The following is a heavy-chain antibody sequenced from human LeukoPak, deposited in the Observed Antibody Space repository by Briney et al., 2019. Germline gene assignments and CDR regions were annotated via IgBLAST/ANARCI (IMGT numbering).Heavy chain of an antibody. J-gene: IGHJ4*02. Sequence: GLALQISCHGSGYGFTSYWIGWVRPVPGKGREWRGRIYRGECDTRYSPYFQGQVTISADKSISTAYLQWSSLKASDTAMYYCARLGIEDGPGGFDYWGQGTLVTVSS. CDR1: GYGFTSYW. D-gene: IGHD5-24*01. CDR2: IYRGECDT. V-gene: IGHV5-51*01. CDR3: ARLGIEDGPGGFDY.